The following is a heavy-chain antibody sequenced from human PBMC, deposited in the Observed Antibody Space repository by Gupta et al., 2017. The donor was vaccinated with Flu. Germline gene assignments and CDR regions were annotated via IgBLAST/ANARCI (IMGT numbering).Heavy chain of an antibody. J-gene: IGHJ4*02. CDR2: FDPEDGET. CDR1: GYTLTELS. CDR3: ASATYRGRSSGWYLFDY. Sequence: QVQLVQSGAEVKKPGASVKVSCKVSGYTLTELSMPWVRQAPGKGLEWMGGFDPEDGETIYAQKFQGRVTMTEDTSTDTAYMELSSLRSEDTAVYYCASATYRGRSSGWYLFDYWGQGTLVTVSS. D-gene: IGHD6-19*01. V-gene: IGHV1-24*01.